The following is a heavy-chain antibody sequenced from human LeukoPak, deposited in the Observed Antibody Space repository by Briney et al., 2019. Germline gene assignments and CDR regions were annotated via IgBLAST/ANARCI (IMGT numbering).Heavy chain of an antibody. CDR2: ISAYNGNT. V-gene: IGHV1-18*01. J-gene: IGHJ4*02. CDR3: ARAKDYYGSGSPFFWY. CDR1: GYTFTSYG. Sequence: GASVKVSCKASGYTFTSYGISWVRQAPGQGLEWMGWISAYNGNTNYAQRLQGRVTMTTDTSTSTAYMELRSLRSDDTAVYYCARAKDYYGSGSPFFWYWGQGTLVTVSS. D-gene: IGHD3-10*01.